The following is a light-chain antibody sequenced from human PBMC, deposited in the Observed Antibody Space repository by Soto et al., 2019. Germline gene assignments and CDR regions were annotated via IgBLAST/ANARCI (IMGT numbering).Light chain of an antibody. CDR3: SSYAATFV. CDR2: EVS. V-gene: IGLV2-8*01. Sequence: QSALTQPPSASGSLGQSVTISCTATSSDVGAYDYVSWYQQRPGKAPKVIIYEVSKRPSGVPDRFSGSKSGNTASLTVSGLQAEDEADYYCSSYAATFVFGGGTQLTVL. CDR1: SSDVGAYDY. J-gene: IGLJ2*01.